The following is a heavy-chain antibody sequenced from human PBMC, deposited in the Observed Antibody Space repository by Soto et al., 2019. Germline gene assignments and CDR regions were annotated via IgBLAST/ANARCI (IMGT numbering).Heavy chain of an antibody. Sequence: PSETLSLTSTASGGSISGYYWSWIRQPPEKGLEWIGYIYHNGNTNYNPSLKSRITISVDTSKNQFSLRLSSATAADTSVYYCVRQRYSSNWYVDYWGQGTLVTVS. CDR3: VRQRYSSNWYVDY. V-gene: IGHV4-59*08. CDR2: IYHNGNT. CDR1: GGSISGYY. J-gene: IGHJ4*02. D-gene: IGHD6-13*01.